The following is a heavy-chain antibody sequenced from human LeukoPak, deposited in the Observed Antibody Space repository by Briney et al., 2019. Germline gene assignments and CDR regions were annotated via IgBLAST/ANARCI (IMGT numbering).Heavy chain of an antibody. J-gene: IGHJ5*02. Sequence: SETLSLTCTVSGGSISSHYWSWIRQPPGKGRECIGYIYYIVSTNYNSSIKSRVTISVETSKNQFPLTLSSVTAADTAVYYCARFTTVKLLVGCSGGSCYPKWFDPWGQGTLVTVSS. CDR2: IYYIVST. CDR1: GGSISSHY. CDR3: ARFTTVKLLVGCSGGSCYPKWFDP. D-gene: IGHD2-15*01. V-gene: IGHV4-59*11.